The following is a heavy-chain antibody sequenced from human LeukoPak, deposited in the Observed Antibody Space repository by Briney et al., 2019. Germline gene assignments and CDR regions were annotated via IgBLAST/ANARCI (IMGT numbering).Heavy chain of an antibody. Sequence: GGSLRLSCTTSGFSFGDYAVSWFRQAPGKGLEWVANIKQDGSEKYYVDSVKGRFTISRDNAKNSLYLQMNSLRAEDTAVYYCAGRKGWGQGTLVTVSS. CDR2: IKQDGSEK. CDR3: AGRKG. J-gene: IGHJ4*02. V-gene: IGHV3-7*01. CDR1: GFSFGDYA.